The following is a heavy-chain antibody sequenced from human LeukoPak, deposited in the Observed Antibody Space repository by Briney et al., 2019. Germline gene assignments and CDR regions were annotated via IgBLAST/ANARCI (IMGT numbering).Heavy chain of an antibody. V-gene: IGHV1-8*01. CDR3: ARGSGYYTAFDY. CDR2: MNPNSGNT. J-gene: IGHJ4*02. D-gene: IGHD3-3*01. Sequence: ASVKVSCKASGYTFTSYDINWVRQATGQGLEWMGWMNPNSGNTGYAQKFQGRVTMTRNTSISTAYMELSSLRSDGTAVYYCARGSGYYTAFDYWGQGTLVTVSS. CDR1: GYTFTSYD.